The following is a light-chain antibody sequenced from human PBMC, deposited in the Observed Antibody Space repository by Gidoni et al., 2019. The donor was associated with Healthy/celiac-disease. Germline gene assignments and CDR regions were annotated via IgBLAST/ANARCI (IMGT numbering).Light chain of an antibody. J-gene: IGLJ2*01. CDR2: SNN. V-gene: IGLV1-44*01. CDR3: AAWDDSLNGHVV. Sequence: QPPSASGTPGQGVTISCSGSSSNIGSNTVNWYQQLPGTAPKLLIYSNNQRPSGVPDRFSGSKSGTSASLAISGLQSEDEADYYCAAWDDSLNGHVVFGGGTKLTVL. CDR1: SSNIGSNT.